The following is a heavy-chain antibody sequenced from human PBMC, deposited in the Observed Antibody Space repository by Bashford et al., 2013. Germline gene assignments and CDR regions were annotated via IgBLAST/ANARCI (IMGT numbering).Heavy chain of an antibody. CDR1: GFTFSRYY. CDR3: ARDRGSWTARHPALHPVLY. J-gene: IGHJ4*02. Sequence: GSLRLSCAASGFTFSRYYMHWVRHTPGKGLLWVSRIGSDGFDRGYADSVKGRFTISRDNARNSLYLQLNSLTADDTALYYCARDRGSWTARHPALHPVLYWGPGTLVTVSS. D-gene: IGHD6-13*01. CDR2: IGSDGFDR. V-gene: IGHV3-74*01.